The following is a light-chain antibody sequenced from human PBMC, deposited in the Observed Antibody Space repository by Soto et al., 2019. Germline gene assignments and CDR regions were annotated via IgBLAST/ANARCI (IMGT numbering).Light chain of an antibody. V-gene: IGKV3-20*01. CDR3: QHYGDSSWT. J-gene: IGKJ1*01. Sequence: EIVLTQSPVALSLSSGERATLSCRASQSVSSTLLTWYQQKPGHATRLLIYGASSRATGIPDRFSGSGSGTDFTLTISSVEPEDFAVYFCQHYGDSSWTFGQGTRVEIK. CDR2: GAS. CDR1: QSVSSTL.